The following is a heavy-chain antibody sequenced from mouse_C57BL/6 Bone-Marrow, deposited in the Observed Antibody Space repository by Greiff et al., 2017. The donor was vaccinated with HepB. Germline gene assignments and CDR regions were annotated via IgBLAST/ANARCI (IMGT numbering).Heavy chain of an antibody. CDR1: GYTFTSYW. Sequence: QVQLQQPGAELVKPGASVKLSCKASGYTFTSYWMHWVKQRPGQGLEWIGMIHPNSGSTNYNEKFKSKATLTVDKSSSTAYMQLSSLTSEDSAVYYCARTYDSKKGDGWGQGTTLTVSS. CDR3: ARTYDSKKGDG. V-gene: IGHV1-64*01. D-gene: IGHD2-5*01. CDR2: IHPNSGST. J-gene: IGHJ2*01.